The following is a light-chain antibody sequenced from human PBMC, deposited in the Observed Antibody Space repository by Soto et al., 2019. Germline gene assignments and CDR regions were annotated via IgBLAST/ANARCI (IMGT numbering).Light chain of an antibody. CDR1: QSVPSNY. V-gene: IGKV3-20*01. J-gene: IGKJ1*01. Sequence: IGLTQSPGTLSLSPGDRATLSCRASQSVPSNYLAWYQQKPGQAPRLLIYGASSRATGIPDRFSGSGSGTDFTLTISRLEPEDFAVYYCQQYGSSPWTFGQGTKVDIK. CDR2: GAS. CDR3: QQYGSSPWT.